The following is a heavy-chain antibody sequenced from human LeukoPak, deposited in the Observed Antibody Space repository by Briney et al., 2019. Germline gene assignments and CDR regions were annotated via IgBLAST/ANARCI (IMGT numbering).Heavy chain of an antibody. J-gene: IGHJ4*02. CDR3: ATPQERFGETGSDY. CDR1: GFTFSSYG. Sequence: GGSLRLSYAASGFTFSSYGMHWVRQAPGKGLEWVAFIRYDGSNKYYADSVKGRFTISRDNSKNTLYLQMNSLRAEDTAVYYCATPQERFGETGSDYWGQGTLVTVSS. D-gene: IGHD3-10*01. CDR2: IRYDGSNK. V-gene: IGHV3-30*02.